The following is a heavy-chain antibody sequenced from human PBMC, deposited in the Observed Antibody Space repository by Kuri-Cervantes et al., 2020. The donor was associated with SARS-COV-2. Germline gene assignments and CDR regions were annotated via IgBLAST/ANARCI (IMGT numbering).Heavy chain of an antibody. J-gene: IGHJ4*02. CDR1: GFNFYTYA. CDR2: VRGKANNYAT. Sequence: GGSLRLSCAASGFNFYTYAMRWVRQAPGKGLEWVGRVRGKANNYATAYAASVKGRFTISRDDSKNMAYLQMNSLKTEDTAVYYCTTLIDYWGQGALVTVSS. V-gene: IGHV3-73*01. CDR3: TTLIDY.